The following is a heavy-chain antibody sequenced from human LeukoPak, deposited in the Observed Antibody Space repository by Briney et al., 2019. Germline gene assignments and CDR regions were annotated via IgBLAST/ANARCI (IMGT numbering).Heavy chain of an antibody. J-gene: IGHJ6*03. CDR3: ARDRIMITFGGVIVLPYYYYYYYMDV. D-gene: IGHD3-16*02. Sequence: SETLSLTCAVYGGSFSGYYWSWLRQPPGKGLEWIGEINHSGSTNYNPSLKSRVTISVDTSKNQFSLKLSSVTAADTAVYYCARDRIMITFGGVIVLPYYYYYYYMDVWGKGTTVTVSS. CDR1: GGSFSGYY. V-gene: IGHV4-34*01. CDR2: INHSGST.